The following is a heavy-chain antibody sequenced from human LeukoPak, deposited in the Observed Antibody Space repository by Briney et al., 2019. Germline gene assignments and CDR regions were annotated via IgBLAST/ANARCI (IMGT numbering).Heavy chain of an antibody. D-gene: IGHD5-18*01. J-gene: IGHJ4*02. V-gene: IGHV4-39*07. Sequence: SETLSLTCTVSGGSISSSSYYWGWIRQPPGKGLEWIGSIYYSGSTYYNPSLKSRVTISVDTSKNQFSLKLSSVTAADTAVYYCARGQYSYGSYFDYWGQGTLVTVSS. CDR2: IYYSGST. CDR3: ARGQYSYGSYFDY. CDR1: GGSISSSSYY.